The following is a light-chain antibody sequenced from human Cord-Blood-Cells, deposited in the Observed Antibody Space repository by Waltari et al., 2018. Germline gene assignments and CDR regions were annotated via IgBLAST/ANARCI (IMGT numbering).Light chain of an antibody. CDR3: AAWDDSLSGPV. J-gene: IGLJ3*02. Sequence: QSVLTQPPSASGTPGQRVTISCSGSSSNIGSTYVYWYQQLPGTAPKLLIYRNNVRPSGAPDRCSGCKSGTSAALAISGLRSEDEADYYCAAWDDSLSGPVFGGGTKLTVL. CDR2: RNN. CDR1: SSNIGSTY. V-gene: IGLV1-47*01.